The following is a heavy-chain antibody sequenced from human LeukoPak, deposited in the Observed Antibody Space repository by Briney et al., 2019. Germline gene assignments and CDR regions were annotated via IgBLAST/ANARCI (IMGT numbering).Heavy chain of an antibody. D-gene: IGHD3-22*01. J-gene: IGHJ4*02. CDR2: IYWNDDK. CDR3: AHRPDYDSSGYYDY. V-gene: IGHV2-5*01. Sequence: ALIYWNDDKRYSPSLKSRLTITKDTSKNQVVLTMTNMDPVDTATFYCAHRPDYDSSGYYDYWGQGTLVTVSS.